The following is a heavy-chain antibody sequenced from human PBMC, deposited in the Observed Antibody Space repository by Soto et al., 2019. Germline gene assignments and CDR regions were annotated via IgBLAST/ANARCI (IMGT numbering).Heavy chain of an antibody. D-gene: IGHD1-26*01. J-gene: IGHJ1*01. CDR3: ARSIRGSYPIQH. CDR2: IIPIFGTA. Sequence: QVQLVQSGAEVKKPGSSVKVSCKASGGTFSSYAISWVRQATGQGLEWMGGIIPIFGTANYAQKFQGRVTITAGESTSTAYMELSSLRSEDTAVYDGARSIRGSYPIQHWGQGTMVIVSS. V-gene: IGHV1-69*01. CDR1: GGTFSSYA.